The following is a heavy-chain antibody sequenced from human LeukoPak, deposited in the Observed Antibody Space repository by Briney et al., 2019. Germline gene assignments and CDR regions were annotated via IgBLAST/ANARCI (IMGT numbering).Heavy chain of an antibody. J-gene: IGHJ4*02. CDR3: ARARTQLWLLDY. CDR1: GGSISSSNW. Sequence: PSGTLSLTCAVSGGSISSSNWWSWVRQPPGKGLEWIGEIYHSGSTNYNPSLKSRVTISVDTSKNQVSLKLSSVTAADTAVYYCARARTQLWLLDYWGQGTLVTVSS. D-gene: IGHD5-18*01. V-gene: IGHV4-4*02. CDR2: IYHSGST.